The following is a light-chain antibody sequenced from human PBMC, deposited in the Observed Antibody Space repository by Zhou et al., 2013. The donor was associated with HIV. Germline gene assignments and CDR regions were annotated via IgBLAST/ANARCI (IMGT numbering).Light chain of an antibody. CDR1: QSVNSN. Sequence: EIVMTQSPATLSVSPGERATLSCRASQSVNSNLAWYQQKAGQTPRLLIYGASTRATGIPARFSGSGSGTEFTLTIGNMQSEDFAVYYCQQYNDYITFGGGTKVEIK. CDR3: QQYNDYIT. V-gene: IGKV3-15*01. CDR2: GAS. J-gene: IGKJ4*01.